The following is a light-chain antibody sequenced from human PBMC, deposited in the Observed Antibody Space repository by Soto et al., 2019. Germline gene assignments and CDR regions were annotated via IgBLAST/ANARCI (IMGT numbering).Light chain of an antibody. Sequence: EIVLTQSPGTLSLSPGERATLSCRASQSVSSKYFAWYQQKPGQAPRILMYGVSSRATGIPDRFSGSGSGTDFTLTISILEPENFAVYFCQQYGSSPPSYTFGQATKLEIK. CDR3: QQYGSSPPSYT. CDR1: QSVSSKY. CDR2: GVS. J-gene: IGKJ2*01. V-gene: IGKV3-20*01.